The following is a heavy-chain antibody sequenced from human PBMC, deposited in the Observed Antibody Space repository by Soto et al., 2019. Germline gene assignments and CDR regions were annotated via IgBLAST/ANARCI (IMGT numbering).Heavy chain of an antibody. CDR2: IGTAGDT. J-gene: IGHJ3*02. Sequence: EVQLVESGGGLVQPGGSLRLSCAASGFAFSSYDMHWVRQATGKGLEWVSAIGTAGDTYYPGSVKGRFTISRENAKNSLYLQMNSLRAGDTAVYYCARVSAWMGAFDIWGQGTMVTVSS. CDR3: ARVSAWMGAFDI. V-gene: IGHV3-13*01. D-gene: IGHD2-2*03. CDR1: GFAFSSYD.